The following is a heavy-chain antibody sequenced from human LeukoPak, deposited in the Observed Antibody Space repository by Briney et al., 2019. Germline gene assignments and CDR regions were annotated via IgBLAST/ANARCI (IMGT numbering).Heavy chain of an antibody. V-gene: IGHV3-30*03. D-gene: IGHD1-26*01. Sequence: GGSLRLSCVASGFFFRSYGMHWVRQAPGKGLEWVAVISYDGSRKYYADSVRGRFTISRDNAKNSLYLQMNSLRAEDTALYYCARELREHGVFDIWGQGTMVTVSS. CDR2: ISYDGSRK. CDR1: GFFFRSYG. CDR3: ARELREHGVFDI. J-gene: IGHJ3*02.